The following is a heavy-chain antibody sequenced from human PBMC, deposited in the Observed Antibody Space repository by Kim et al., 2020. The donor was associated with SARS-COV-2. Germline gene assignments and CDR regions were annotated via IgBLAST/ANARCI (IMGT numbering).Heavy chain of an antibody. CDR2: ISYSGTS. CDR3: ARHGHSSGWYVGY. D-gene: IGHD6-19*01. V-gene: IGHV4-39*01. J-gene: IGHJ4*02. CDR1: GDSISSGAFY. Sequence: SETLSLTCTVSGDSISSGAFYWGWIRQPPGKGLEWIASISYSGTSYYDPSLKSRVTISVDTSKNQFSLNLNSVTAADTAVYYCARHGHSSGWYVGYWGQG.